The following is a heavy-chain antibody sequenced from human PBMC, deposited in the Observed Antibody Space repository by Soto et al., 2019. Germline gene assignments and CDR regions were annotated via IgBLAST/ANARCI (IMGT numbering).Heavy chain of an antibody. D-gene: IGHD3-10*01. CDR2: IIPILGIA. J-gene: IGHJ4*02. V-gene: IGHV1-69*02. CDR3: AGPPATYGGSLDY. Sequence: QVQLVQSGAEVKKPGSSVKVSCKASGGTFSRYTISWVRQAPGQGLEWMGRIIPILGIANYAQKFQGRVTITADKATSTAYMELSSLRSEDTAVYYCAGPPATYGGSLDYWGQGTLVTVSS. CDR1: GGTFSRYT.